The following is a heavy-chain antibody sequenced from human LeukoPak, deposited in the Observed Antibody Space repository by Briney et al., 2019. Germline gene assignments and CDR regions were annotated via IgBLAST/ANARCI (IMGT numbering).Heavy chain of an antibody. J-gene: IGHJ3*02. CDR1: GYSISSGYY. Sequence: KPSETLSLTCTVSGYSISSGYYWGWIRQPPGKGLEWIGSIYHSGSTYYNPSLKSRVTISVGTSKNQFSLKLSSVTAADTAVYYCAREGITMIKAPVAFDIWGQGTMVTVSS. CDR2: IYHSGST. D-gene: IGHD3-22*01. V-gene: IGHV4-38-2*02. CDR3: AREGITMIKAPVAFDI.